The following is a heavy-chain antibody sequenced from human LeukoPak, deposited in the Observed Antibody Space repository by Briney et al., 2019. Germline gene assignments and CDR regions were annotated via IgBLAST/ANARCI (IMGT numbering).Heavy chain of an antibody. Sequence: PGGSLRLSCAASGFTFSSYAMHWVRQAPGKGLEWVAVISYDGSNKYYADSVKGRFTISRDNSKNTLYLQMNSLRAEDTAVYYCRGVAATLAYFDYWGQGTLVTVSS. CDR3: RGVAATLAYFDY. D-gene: IGHD2-15*01. CDR2: ISYDGSNK. V-gene: IGHV3-30-3*01. CDR1: GFTFSSYA. J-gene: IGHJ4*02.